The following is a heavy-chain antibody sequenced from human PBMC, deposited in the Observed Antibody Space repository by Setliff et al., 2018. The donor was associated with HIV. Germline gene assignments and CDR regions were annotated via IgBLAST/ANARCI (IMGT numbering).Heavy chain of an antibody. Sequence: PGGSLRLSCAASGFTFSRNWMTWVRQAPGKGLEWVSAISGLSNVRNYADSVKGRFTISRDNSKNTLFLQVSSLRADDTAVYYCAKGYNADWYFFDYWGQGTLVTVSS. D-gene: IGHD1-20*01. J-gene: IGHJ4*02. CDR1: GFTFSRNW. CDR3: AKGYNADWYFFDY. CDR2: ISGLSNVR. V-gene: IGHV3-23*01.